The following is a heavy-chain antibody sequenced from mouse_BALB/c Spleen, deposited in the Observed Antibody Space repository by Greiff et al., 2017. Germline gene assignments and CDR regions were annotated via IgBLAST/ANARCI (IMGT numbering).Heavy chain of an antibody. Sequence: VQLQESGAELARPGASVKLSCKASGYTFTSYWMQWVKQRPGQGLEWIGAIYPGDGDTRYTQKFKGKATLTADKSSSTAYMQLSSLASEDSAVYDCARDRAILRPYYYAMDYWGQGTSVTVSS. CDR2: IYPGDGDT. CDR3: ARDRAILRPYYYAMDY. CDR1: GYTFTSYW. V-gene: IGHV1-87*01. J-gene: IGHJ4*01. D-gene: IGHD1-2*01.